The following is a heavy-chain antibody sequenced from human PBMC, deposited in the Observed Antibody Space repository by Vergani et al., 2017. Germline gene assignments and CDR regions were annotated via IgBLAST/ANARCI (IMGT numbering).Heavy chain of an antibody. V-gene: IGHV3-33*01. CDR3: ARDLRLLYNRFDP. CDR1: GFTSTQYG. CDR2: TWYDGNNK. Sequence: QVQLVESGGGVFQPGRSLRLSCAASGFTSTQYGMHWVRKAQGKGLEWVAVTWYDGNNKQYADSVKGRFTISRDNSKSTMYLQMNSLRDEDTGVYYCARDLRLLYNRFDPWGQGTLVTVSS. J-gene: IGHJ5*02. D-gene: IGHD1-14*01.